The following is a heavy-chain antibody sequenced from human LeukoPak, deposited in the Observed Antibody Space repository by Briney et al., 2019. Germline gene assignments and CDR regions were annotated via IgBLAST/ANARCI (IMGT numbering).Heavy chain of an antibody. J-gene: IGHJ4*02. D-gene: IGHD3-10*01. CDR1: GYTFTSYY. CDR2: INPSGGST. Sequence: ASVKVSCKASGYTFTSYYMHWVRQAPGQGLEWMGIINPSGGSTSYAQKFQGRVTMTRDTSTSTVYMELRSLRSEDTAVYYCARAVDYGSGSYYSPGDYWGQGTLVTVSS. CDR3: ARAVDYGSGSYYSPGDY. V-gene: IGHV1-46*01.